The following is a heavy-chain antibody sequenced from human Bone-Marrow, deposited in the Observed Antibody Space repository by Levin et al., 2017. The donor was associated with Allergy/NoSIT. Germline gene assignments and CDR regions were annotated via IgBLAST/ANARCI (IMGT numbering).Heavy chain of an antibody. Sequence: PGGSLRLSCAASGFTFSIYSMNWVRQAPGKGLEWVSAISSSSSYIYYADSVKGRFTISRDNAENSLYLQMNSLRAEDTAVYYCAREFPVDGSGGRCYFGWGQGTLVTVSS. CDR3: AREFPVDGSGGRCYFG. V-gene: IGHV3-21*01. D-gene: IGHD2-15*01. J-gene: IGHJ4*02. CDR2: ISSSSSYI. CDR1: GFTFSIYS.